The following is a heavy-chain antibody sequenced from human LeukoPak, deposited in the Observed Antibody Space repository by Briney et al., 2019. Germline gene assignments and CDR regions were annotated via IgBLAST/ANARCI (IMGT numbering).Heavy chain of an antibody. Sequence: GGSLRLSCAASGFTFDNYGLSWVRQAPGKGLEWVSGINWNGGSTGHADSVKGRFTISRDNAKNSLYLQMNSLRAEDTALYYCARVGIYGDYNRYFDYWGQGTLVTVSS. CDR3: ARVGIYGDYNRYFDY. V-gene: IGHV3-20*04. CDR1: GFTFDNYG. J-gene: IGHJ4*02. CDR2: INWNGGST. D-gene: IGHD4-17*01.